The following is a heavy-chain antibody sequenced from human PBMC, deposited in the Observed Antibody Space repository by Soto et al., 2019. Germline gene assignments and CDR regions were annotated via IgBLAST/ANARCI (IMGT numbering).Heavy chain of an antibody. V-gene: IGHV3-21*02. CDR1: GFTCSSYS. J-gene: IGHJ6*02. CDR3: ARNESANIYGMDV. CDR2: IRSSSFSS. Sequence: EVQLVESGGGLVKPGGALRLSCAASGFTCSSYSMHWVRQAPGKGRKWVSSIRSSSFSSNYADSVNGRFSISRDNAQNSLHLQLNYLRAADTAVYYCARNESANIYGMDVWGQGTMVTVSS.